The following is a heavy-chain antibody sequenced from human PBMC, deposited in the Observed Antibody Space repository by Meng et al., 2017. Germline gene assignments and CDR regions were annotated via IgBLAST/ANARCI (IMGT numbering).Heavy chain of an antibody. CDR3: ARGTDYGDYYFDY. CDR1: GGSISSSNG. Sequence: QVQRQEAGPGLVKPSGTLSLPCAVSGGSISSSNGWSWVRQPPGKGLEWIGEIYHSGSTNYNPSLKSRVTISVDKSKNQFSLKLSSVTAADTAVYYCARGTDYGDYYFDYWGQGTLVTVSS. D-gene: IGHD4-17*01. J-gene: IGHJ4*02. V-gene: IGHV4-4*02. CDR2: IYHSGST.